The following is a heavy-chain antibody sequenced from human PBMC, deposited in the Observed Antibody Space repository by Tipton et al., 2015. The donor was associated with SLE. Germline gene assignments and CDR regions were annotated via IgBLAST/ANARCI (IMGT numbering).Heavy chain of an antibody. J-gene: IGHJ4*02. CDR2: INHSGST. CDR3: ARGPYDDFWSGPFDY. CDR1: GGSFSGYY. V-gene: IGHV4-34*01. D-gene: IGHD3-3*01. Sequence: TLSLTCVVYGGSFSGYYWSWIRQPPGKGLEWIGEINHSGSTNYNPSLKSRVTISVDTSKNQFSLKLSSVTAADTAVYYCARGPYDDFWSGPFDYWGQGTLVTVSS.